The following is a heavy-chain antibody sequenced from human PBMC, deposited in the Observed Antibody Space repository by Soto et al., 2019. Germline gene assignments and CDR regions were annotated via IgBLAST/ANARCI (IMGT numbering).Heavy chain of an antibody. CDR3: VRGGSNYAS. J-gene: IGHJ5*02. V-gene: IGHV3-7*01. CDR2: IKPDESEK. CDR1: GFTFSDSW. D-gene: IGHD4-4*01. Sequence: EVQLVESGGGLVQPGGSLRLSCTASGFTFSDSWMTWVRQAPGKGLEWVARIKPDESEKKYVDSVKGRFSISRDNAKNSRYWQMDSLRGEDTAVYYCVRGGSNYASWGQGPLVTVSS.